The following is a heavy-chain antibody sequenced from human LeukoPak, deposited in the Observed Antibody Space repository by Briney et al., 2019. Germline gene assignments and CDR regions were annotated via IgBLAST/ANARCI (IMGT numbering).Heavy chain of an antibody. V-gene: IGHV4-4*07. Sequence: PSETLSLTCIVSGASISTNYWSWIRQPAGKGLEWIGRIYNSGKTNYSPSLESRVTMSTDTSKNHFSLRLTSVTAADTAVYYCARESFDSSGYYVFEYWGQGRLVTVAS. CDR1: GASISTNY. CDR2: IYNSGKT. D-gene: IGHD3-22*01. J-gene: IGHJ4*02. CDR3: ARESFDSSGYYVFEY.